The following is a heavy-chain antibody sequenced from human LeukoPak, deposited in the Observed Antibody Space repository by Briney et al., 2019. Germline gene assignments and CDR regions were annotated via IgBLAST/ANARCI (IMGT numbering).Heavy chain of an antibody. Sequence: SETLSLTCTVSGGSISSTSNYWGWIRQPPGKGLEWIGSIYYSGSTYYNPSLKSRVTISVDTSKNQFSLKLSSVAAADTAVYYCASGRLGQCSRTNCDDDDFDIWGQGTMVTVPS. D-gene: IGHD2-2*01. CDR3: ASGRLGQCSRTNCDDDDFDI. CDR1: GGSISSTSNY. J-gene: IGHJ3*02. CDR2: IYYSGST. V-gene: IGHV4-39*01.